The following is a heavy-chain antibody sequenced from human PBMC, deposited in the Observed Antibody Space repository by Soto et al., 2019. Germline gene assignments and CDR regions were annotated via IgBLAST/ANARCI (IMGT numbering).Heavy chain of an antibody. J-gene: IGHJ4*02. D-gene: IGHD6-13*01. V-gene: IGHV4-34*01. CDR3: ARGRGYSSSLLDY. Sequence: PSETLSLTCAVYGGSFSGYYWSWIRQPPGKGLEWIGEINHSGSTNYNPSLKSRVTISVDTSKNQFSLKLSSVTAADTAVYYCARGRGYSSSLLDYWGQGTLVTVSS. CDR2: INHSGST. CDR1: GGSFSGYY.